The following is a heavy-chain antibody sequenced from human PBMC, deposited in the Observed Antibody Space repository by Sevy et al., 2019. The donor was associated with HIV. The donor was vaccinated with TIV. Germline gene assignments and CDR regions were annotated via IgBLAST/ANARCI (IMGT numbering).Heavy chain of an antibody. CDR2: ISGSGGST. J-gene: IGHJ6*02. CDR1: GFTFSSYA. Sequence: GGSLRLSCAASGFTFSSYAMSWVRQAPGKGLEWVSAISGSGGSTYYADSVKGRFTISRDNSKNTLYLQMNSLRAEDTAVYYCAKTHYDILTGSLDYYYYGMDVWGQGTTVTVSS. V-gene: IGHV3-23*01. D-gene: IGHD3-9*01. CDR3: AKTHYDILTGSLDYYYYGMDV.